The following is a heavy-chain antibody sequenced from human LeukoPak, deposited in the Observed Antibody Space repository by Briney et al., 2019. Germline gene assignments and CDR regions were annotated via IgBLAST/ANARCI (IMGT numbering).Heavy chain of an antibody. CDR3: VQEGPRGLAFDV. Sequence: GGSLRLSCEASGVTFSSYVMSWVRQAPGKGPELVSGISGSCGGTYCEDFVKGRFAISRDNSKNTLYLQMNSLRAEDSALYYCVQEGPRGLAFDVWGQGTRVTVSS. J-gene: IGHJ3*01. CDR1: GVTFSSYV. CDR2: ISGSCGGT. V-gene: IGHV3-23*01.